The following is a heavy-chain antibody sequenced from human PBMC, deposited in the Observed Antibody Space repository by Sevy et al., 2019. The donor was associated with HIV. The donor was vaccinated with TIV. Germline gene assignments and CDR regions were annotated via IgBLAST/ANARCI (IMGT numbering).Heavy chain of an antibody. CDR1: GLAFNTYP. V-gene: IGHV3-30*14. Sequence: GGSLRLSCAASGLAFNTYPMNWVRQAPGKGREWVSVVSFDSSFKSYADSVKGRFTISRDNSKNTLYLQMDSLRHEDTGVYYCATGRQGATFGYWGQGTLVTVSS. CDR2: VSFDSSFK. J-gene: IGHJ4*02. D-gene: IGHD1-26*01. CDR3: ATGRQGATFGY.